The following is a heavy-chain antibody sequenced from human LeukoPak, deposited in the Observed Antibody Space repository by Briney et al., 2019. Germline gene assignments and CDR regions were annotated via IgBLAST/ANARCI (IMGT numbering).Heavy chain of an antibody. V-gene: IGHV4-59*08. J-gene: IGHJ1*01. CDR2: MYYSGST. CDR3: ARLDSSGCLSV. CDR1: GGSIGGYS. D-gene: IGHD6-25*01. Sequence: SETLSLTCTVSGGSIGGYSWTWIRQPPGKGLEWIGYMYYSGSTKYNPSLRSRVTISVDTSKNQISLKVNSVTAADTAVYYCARLDSSGCLSVWGQGTLVTVSS.